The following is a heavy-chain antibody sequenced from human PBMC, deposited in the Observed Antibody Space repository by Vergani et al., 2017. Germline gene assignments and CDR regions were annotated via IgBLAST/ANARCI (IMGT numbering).Heavy chain of an antibody. Sequence: QVQLVQSGAEMKKPGSSVKVSCKASGGTFSSHCISWVRQAPGQGFEWMGRITPLFGTTNIPQKFRGRVTITADKSTGTAYMELSSLKSEDTAMYYCSRDPWLSSGSGKQFYGMDVWGQGTKVTVS. CDR3: SRDPWLSSGSGKQFYGMDV. CDR1: GGTFSSHC. D-gene: IGHD3-10*01. V-gene: IGHV1-69*13. CDR2: ITPLFGTT. J-gene: IGHJ6*02.